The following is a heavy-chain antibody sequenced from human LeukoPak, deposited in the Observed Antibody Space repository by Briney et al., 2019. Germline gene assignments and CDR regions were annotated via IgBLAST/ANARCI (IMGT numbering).Heavy chain of an antibody. CDR3: AVCPYYYDSSGYYPFDY. V-gene: IGHV1-24*01. J-gene: IGHJ4*02. Sequence: APVKVSCKVSGYTLTELSMHWGRQAPGKGREWRGGFDPEDGETIYAQKFQGRVTMTEDTSTDTAYMELSSLRSEDTAVYYCAVCPYYYDSSGYYPFDYWGQGTLVTVSS. CDR1: GYTLTELS. D-gene: IGHD3-22*01. CDR2: FDPEDGET.